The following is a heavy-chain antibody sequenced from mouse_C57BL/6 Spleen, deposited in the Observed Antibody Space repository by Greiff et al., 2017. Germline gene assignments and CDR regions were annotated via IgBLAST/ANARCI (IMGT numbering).Heavy chain of an antibody. CDR2: INPGSGGT. CDR1: GYAFTNYL. J-gene: IGHJ2*01. Sequence: QVQLQQSGAELVRPGTSVKVSCKASGYAFTNYLIEWVKQRPGQGLEWIGVINPGSGGTNYNEKFKGKATLTADKSSSTAYLQLSSLTSEDSAVYFCARWGTAGGFDYWGQGTTLTVSS. D-gene: IGHD1-2*01. V-gene: IGHV1-54*01. CDR3: ARWGTAGGFDY.